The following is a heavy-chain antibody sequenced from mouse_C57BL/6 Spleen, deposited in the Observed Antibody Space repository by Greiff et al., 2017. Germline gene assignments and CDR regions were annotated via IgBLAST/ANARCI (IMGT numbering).Heavy chain of an antibody. V-gene: IGHV1-50*01. CDR1: GYTFTSYW. Sequence: QVQLQQPGAELVKPGASVKLSCKASGYTFTSYWMQWVKQRPGQGLEWIGEIDPSDSYPNYNQKFKGKATLPVDTSSSTAYMQLSSLTSADSAVYYCARSGPLRSSYAMDYWGQGTSVTVSS. CDR3: ARSGPLRSSYAMDY. CDR2: IDPSDSYP. D-gene: IGHD1-1*01. J-gene: IGHJ4*01.